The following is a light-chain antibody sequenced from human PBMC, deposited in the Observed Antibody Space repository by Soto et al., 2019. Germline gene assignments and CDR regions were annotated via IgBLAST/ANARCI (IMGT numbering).Light chain of an antibody. CDR2: GAS. CDR3: QQANSFPLT. V-gene: IGKV1-12*01. CDR1: QGVSKW. J-gene: IGKJ5*01. Sequence: DIQLTQSPSSLSASVGDRVTITCRASQGVSKWLAWYQQKPGKAPILLIHGASNLQTGVPSRFSGSGSGTDFVLTIPSLQPEDIATYFCQQANSFPLTFGQGTRLES.